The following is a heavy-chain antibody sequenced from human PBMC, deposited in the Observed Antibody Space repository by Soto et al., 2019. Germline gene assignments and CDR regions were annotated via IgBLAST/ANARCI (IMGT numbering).Heavy chain of an antibody. CDR1: GGSFAGNH. J-gene: IGHJ6*02. V-gene: IGHV4-34*01. Sequence: SENLYLTCAVYGGSFAGNHWSWVRQPPGKGLEWIGEINQSGSTNYNPSLKSRVTISADTSKNQFSLKLNSVTAADTAVYYCASASSDFYDKGGPSYHDRMDVRSQRTTVTV. CDR3: ASASSDFYDKGGPSYHDRMDV. CDR2: INQSGST. D-gene: IGHD3-16*01.